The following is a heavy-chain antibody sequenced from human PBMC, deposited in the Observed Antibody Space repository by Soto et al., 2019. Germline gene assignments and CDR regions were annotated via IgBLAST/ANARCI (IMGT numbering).Heavy chain of an antibody. CDR3: VKPPAYYYDRNAYYPV. J-gene: IGHJ4*02. CDR2: IGSDGGSA. CDR1: GFTFSTYS. D-gene: IGHD3-22*01. V-gene: IGHV3-64D*06. Sequence: GGSLRLSCSASGFTFSTYSIHWVRQAPGKGLEYVSDIGSDGGSAYYADSVKGRFTISRDNSRNTLYPQMSILRAEDTAVYYCVKPPAYYYDRNAYYPVWGQGTLVTVSS.